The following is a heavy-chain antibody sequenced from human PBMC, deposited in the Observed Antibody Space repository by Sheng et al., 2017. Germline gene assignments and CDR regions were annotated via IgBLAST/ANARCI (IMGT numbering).Heavy chain of an antibody. J-gene: IGHJ4*02. Sequence: QVQLQESGPGLVKPSETLSLTCAVSGYSISSGYYWGWIRQPPGKGLEWIGSIYHSGSTYYNPSLKSRVTISVDTSKNQFSLKLSSVTAADTAVYYCARVATLRWIYYFDYWGQGNPGHRLL. D-gene: IGHD4-17*01. V-gene: IGHV4-38-2*01. CDR2: IYHSGST. CDR3: ARVATLRWIYYFDY. CDR1: GYSISSGYY.